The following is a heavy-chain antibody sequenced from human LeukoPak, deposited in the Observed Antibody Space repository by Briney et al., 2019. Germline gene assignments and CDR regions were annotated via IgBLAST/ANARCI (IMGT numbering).Heavy chain of an antibody. V-gene: IGHV4-31*03. J-gene: IGHJ4*02. CDR3: ANMGGEKFDH. CDR2: IYSGST. Sequence: SQTLSLTCTVYGGSVSSGDYYWSWIRQHPGKDLEWIGYIYSGSTYYNPSLQSRVTISVDTSKNQFSLKLSSVTAADTAVYYCANMGGEKFDHWGQGTLVTVSS. CDR1: GGSVSSGDYY. D-gene: IGHD3-10*01.